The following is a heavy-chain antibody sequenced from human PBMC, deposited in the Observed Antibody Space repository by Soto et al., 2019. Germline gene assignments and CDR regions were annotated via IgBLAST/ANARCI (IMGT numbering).Heavy chain of an antibody. CDR3: ARGLYYYDSSGYRDLYYFDY. CDR2: IWYDGSNK. Sequence: GGSLRLSCAASGFTFSSYGMHWVRQAPGKGLEWVAVIWYDGSNKYYADSVKGRFTISRDNSKNTLYLQMNSLRAEDTAVYYCARGLYYYDSSGYRDLYYFDYWGQGTLVTVSS. CDR1: GFTFSSYG. V-gene: IGHV3-33*01. J-gene: IGHJ4*02. D-gene: IGHD3-22*01.